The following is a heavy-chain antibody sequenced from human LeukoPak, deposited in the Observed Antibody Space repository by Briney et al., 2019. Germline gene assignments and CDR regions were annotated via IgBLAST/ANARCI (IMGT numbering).Heavy chain of an antibody. V-gene: IGHV4-59*01. CDR3: ARTTMVRGVGDAFDI. D-gene: IGHD3-10*01. CDR1: GGSISSYY. J-gene: IGHJ3*02. CDR2: IYYSGST. Sequence: PSETLSLTCTVSGGSISSYYWSRIRQPPGKGLEWIGYIYYSGSTNYNPSLKSRVTISVDTSKNQFSLKLSSVTAADTAVYYCARTTMVRGVGDAFDIWVQGTMVTVSS.